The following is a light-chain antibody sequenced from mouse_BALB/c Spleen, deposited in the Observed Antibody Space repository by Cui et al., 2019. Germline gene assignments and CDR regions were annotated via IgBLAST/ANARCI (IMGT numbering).Light chain of an antibody. CDR1: QDVGTA. J-gene: IGKJ1*01. Sequence: DIVMTQSHQFMSTSVGDRVSITCKASQDVGTAVAWYQQKPGQSPKLLIYWASTRHTGVPDRFTGSGSGTDFTLTISNVQSEDLADYFCQQYSSYPWTFGGGTKLEIK. CDR3: QQYSSYPWT. V-gene: IGKV6-23*01. CDR2: WAS.